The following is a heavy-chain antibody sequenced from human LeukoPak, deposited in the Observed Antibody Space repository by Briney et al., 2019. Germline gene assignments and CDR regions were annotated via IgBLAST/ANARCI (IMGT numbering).Heavy chain of an antibody. Sequence: GGSLRLSCAASGFTFSTYWMTWVRQAPGKGLEWVANIQQDSSNKYYIDSVKGRFTISRDNAKNSLYLQMTSLRVEDTAVYYCARGGMAHQSFDFWGQGTLVTDSS. J-gene: IGHJ4*02. CDR2: IQQDSSNK. D-gene: IGHD1-20*01. CDR1: GFTFSTYW. V-gene: IGHV3-7*01. CDR3: ARGGMAHQSFDF.